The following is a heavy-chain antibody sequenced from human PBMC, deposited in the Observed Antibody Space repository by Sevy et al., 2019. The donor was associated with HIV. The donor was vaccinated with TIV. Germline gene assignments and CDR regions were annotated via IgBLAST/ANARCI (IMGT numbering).Heavy chain of an antibody. CDR2: ISSSTSTI. D-gene: IGHD3-22*01. J-gene: IGHJ6*03. CDR3: ARNSYYYDSSGYYFHYMDV. Sequence: GGSLRLSCAASGFTFSSYNMNWVRQAPWKGLEWVSYISSSTSTIYYADSVKGRFTISRDNARNSLYLQMNSLRDEDTAFYYCARNSYYYDSSGYYFHYMDVWGKGTTVTVSS. CDR1: GFTFSSYN. V-gene: IGHV3-48*02.